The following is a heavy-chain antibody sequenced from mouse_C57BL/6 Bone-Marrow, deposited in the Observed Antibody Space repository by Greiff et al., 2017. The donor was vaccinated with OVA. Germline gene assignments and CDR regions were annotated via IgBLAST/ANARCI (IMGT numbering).Heavy chain of an antibody. D-gene: IGHD1-1*01. CDR2: IYPGGGYT. CDR3: ASENYYGSSLAY. Sequence: VTLQESGAELVRPGTSVKMSCKASGYTFTNYWIGWAKQRPGHGLEWIGDIYPGGGYTNYNEKFKGKATLTADKSSSTAYMQFSSLTSEDSAIYYCASENYYGSSLAYWGQGTLVTVSA. V-gene: IGHV1-63*01. CDR1: GYTFTNYW. J-gene: IGHJ3*01.